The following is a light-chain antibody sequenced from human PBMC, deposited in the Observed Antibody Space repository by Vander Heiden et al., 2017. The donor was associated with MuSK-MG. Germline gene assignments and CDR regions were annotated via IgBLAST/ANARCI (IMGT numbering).Light chain of an antibody. V-gene: IGKV3-20*01. J-gene: IGKJ2*01. CDR3: QHYGRSPYT. CDR2: GAS. CDR1: QSVSSSY. Sequence: EIVLTQSPGTLSLSPGERATLSCRASQSVSSSYLAWYQQKPGQAPRLLIYGASSRATGIPDRFRGSGSGTDFTLTISRLEPEDFAVYYCQHYGRSPYTFGQGTKMEMK.